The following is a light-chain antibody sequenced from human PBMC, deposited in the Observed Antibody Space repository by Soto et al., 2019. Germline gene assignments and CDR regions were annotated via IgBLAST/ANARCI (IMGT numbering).Light chain of an antibody. CDR1: QNVSSGY. Sequence: EIVLTQSPGTVSLSPGERATLSCRASQNVSSGYLAWYQQKPGQAPRLLISGASSRAAGIPDRFSGSGSGTDFTLTISSLDPEDFAVYYCQQRSNWPRWTFGQGTKEDIK. CDR3: QQRSNWPRWT. V-gene: IGKV3D-20*02. J-gene: IGKJ1*01. CDR2: GAS.